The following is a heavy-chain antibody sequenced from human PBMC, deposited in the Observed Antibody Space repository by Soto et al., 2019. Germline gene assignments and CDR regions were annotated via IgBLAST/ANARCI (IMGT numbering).Heavy chain of an antibody. J-gene: IGHJ4*02. D-gene: IGHD2-15*01. V-gene: IGHV3-13*01. CDR1: GFTFSGFD. CDR2: IGTAGDT. CDR3: ARGQEVGAHFFDS. Sequence: PGGSLRLSCEASGFTFSGFDMHWVRQPTGKGLEWVSTIGTAGDTYYAVSVKGRFTISRDNAKNSSSLQMNSLRAGDTAVYFCARGQEVGAHFFDSWGQGTQVTVSS.